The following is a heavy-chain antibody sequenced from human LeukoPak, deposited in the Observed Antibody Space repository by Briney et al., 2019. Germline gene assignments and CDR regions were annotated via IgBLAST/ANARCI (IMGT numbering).Heavy chain of an antibody. CDR1: GFTFSSYW. CDR3: ARVGYTGTWYSSPPFDY. Sequence: GGSLRLSCAASGFTFSSYWMHWVRQAPGKGLEWVAFIRYDGSDKYYAGSVKGRFTISRDNSKNTLYLQMNSLRVEDTAVYYCARVGYTGTWYSSPPFDYWGQGTLVTVSS. D-gene: IGHD6-13*01. V-gene: IGHV3-30*02. CDR2: IRYDGSDK. J-gene: IGHJ4*02.